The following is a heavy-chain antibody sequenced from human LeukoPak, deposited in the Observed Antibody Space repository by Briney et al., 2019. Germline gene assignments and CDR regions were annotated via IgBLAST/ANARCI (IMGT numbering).Heavy chain of an antibody. D-gene: IGHD4-17*01. J-gene: IGHJ4*02. Sequence: DSVKGRFTISRDSSKNTLYLQMDSLRTEDTAVYYCAKDNGDCLTPDYWGQGTLVTVSS. CDR3: AKDNGDCLTPDY. V-gene: IGHV3-30*02.